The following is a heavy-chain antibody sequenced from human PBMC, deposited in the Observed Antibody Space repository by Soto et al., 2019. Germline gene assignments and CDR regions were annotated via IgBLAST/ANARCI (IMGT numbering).Heavy chain of an antibody. D-gene: IGHD3-10*01. CDR2: ISYDGSNK. J-gene: IGHJ4*02. CDR1: GFTFSSYG. CDR3: AKGFGRG. V-gene: IGHV3-30*18. Sequence: QVQLVESGGGVVQPGRSLRLSCAASGFTFSSYGMHWVRQAPGKGLEWVAVISYDGSNKYYADSVKGRFTISRDNSKNTLYLQMNSLSAEDTAVYYCAKGFGRGWGQGTLVTVSS.